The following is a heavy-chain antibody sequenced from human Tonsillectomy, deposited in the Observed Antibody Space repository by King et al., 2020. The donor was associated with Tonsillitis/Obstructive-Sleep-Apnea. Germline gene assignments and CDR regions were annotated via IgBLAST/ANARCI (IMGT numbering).Heavy chain of an antibody. CDR1: GFTFDDYA. CDR3: AKYSSFGGAGRSDAFDI. CDR2: ISWNSGSI. J-gene: IGHJ3*02. D-gene: IGHD3-3*01. Sequence: VQLVESGGGLVQPGRSLRLSCAASGFTFDDYAMHWVRQAPGKGLEWVSGISWNSGSIGYADSVKGRFTISRDNAKNSLYLQMNSLRAEDTALYYCAKYSSFGGAGRSDAFDIWGQGTLVTVSS. V-gene: IGHV3-9*01.